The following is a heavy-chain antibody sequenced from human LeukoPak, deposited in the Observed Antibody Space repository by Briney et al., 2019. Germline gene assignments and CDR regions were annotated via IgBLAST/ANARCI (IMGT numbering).Heavy chain of an antibody. J-gene: IGHJ6*03. V-gene: IGHV1-69*05. D-gene: IGHD5-24*01. Sequence: ASVKVSCKASGGTFSSYAISWVRQAPGQGLEWMGGIIPIFGTANYAQKFQGRVTITTDESTSTAYMELSSLRSEDTAVYYCARDTGEMATMNRYYYMDVWGKGTTVTVSS. CDR3: ARDTGEMATMNRYYYMDV. CDR1: GGTFSSYA. CDR2: IIPIFGTA.